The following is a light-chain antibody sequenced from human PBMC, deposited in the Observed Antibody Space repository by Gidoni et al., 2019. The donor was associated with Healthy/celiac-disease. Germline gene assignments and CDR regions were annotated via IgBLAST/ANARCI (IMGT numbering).Light chain of an antibody. V-gene: IGKV3-15*01. CDR3: QQYNNWPPWT. Sequence: EIVMTQSPATLSVSPGERATLSCRASQSVSRNLDWYQQKPSQAPRLLIYGASTRSTGIPCMFIGSGSGTEFTLTISSLQSEDFAVYYCQQYNNWPPWTFXXXTKVEIK. J-gene: IGKJ1*01. CDR2: GAS. CDR1: QSVSRN.